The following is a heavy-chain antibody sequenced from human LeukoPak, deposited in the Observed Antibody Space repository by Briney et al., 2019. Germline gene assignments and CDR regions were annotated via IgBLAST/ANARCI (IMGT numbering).Heavy chain of an antibody. CDR3: ARRHDFFDFDY. CDR1: GGSFSGYY. D-gene: IGHD2-21*02. J-gene: IGHJ4*02. CDR2: INHSGST. V-gene: IGHV4-34*01. Sequence: SETLSLSCAVYGGSFSGYYWSWIRQPPGKGLEWIGEINHSGSTNYNPSLKSRVTISVDTSKNQFSLKLSSVTAADTAVYYCARRHDFFDFDYWGQGTLVTVSS.